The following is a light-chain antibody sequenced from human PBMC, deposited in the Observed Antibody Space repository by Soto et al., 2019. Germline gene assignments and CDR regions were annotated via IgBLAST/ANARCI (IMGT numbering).Light chain of an antibody. J-gene: IGKJ2*01. Sequence: DIVMTQSPDSLAVSLGERATINCKSSQSVLYSSNNKNYLAWYQQKPGQPPKLLIYWSSTRESGVPDRFSGSGSGTDLCLTISSLQAEDVAVYYCQQYYSTPYTFGQGSKLEIK. CDR3: QQYYSTPYT. CDR1: QSVLYSSNNKNY. CDR2: WSS. V-gene: IGKV4-1*01.